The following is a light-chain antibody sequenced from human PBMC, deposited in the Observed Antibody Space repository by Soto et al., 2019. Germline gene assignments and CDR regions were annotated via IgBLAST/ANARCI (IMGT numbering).Light chain of an antibody. J-gene: IGLJ2*01. CDR3: SSYTRSSPVV. Sequence: QSALTQPASVSGSPGQSITISCTGTSSDIGGYNYVSWYQQHPGKAPRLMSYEVSNRPSGVSNRFFGSKSGNTASLTIPGLQGEDEADYYCSSYTRSSPVVFGGGTQLTVL. V-gene: IGLV2-14*01. CDR1: SSDIGGYNY. CDR2: EVS.